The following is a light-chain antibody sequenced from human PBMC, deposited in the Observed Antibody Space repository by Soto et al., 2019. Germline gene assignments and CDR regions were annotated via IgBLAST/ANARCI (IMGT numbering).Light chain of an antibody. CDR1: SRAVGGYNY. CDR2: GVT. V-gene: IGLV2-14*03. Sequence: VRTQPASVLGSPGQSITFSCPGTSRAVGGYNYVSWYQQHPGKAPKLIIYGVTNRPSGVSNRFSASKSGNTASLAISGLQAEDEADYYCSSYTTSSTYVFGTGTKVTVL. J-gene: IGLJ1*01. CDR3: SSYTTSSTYV.